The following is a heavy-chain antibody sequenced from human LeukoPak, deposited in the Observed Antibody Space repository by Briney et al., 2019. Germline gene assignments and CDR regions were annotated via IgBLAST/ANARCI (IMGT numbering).Heavy chain of an antibody. CDR1: GGSISGYH. CDR2: IYYSGSS. CDR3: AKGSSSWTRNPNWFDP. Sequence: AEPLSLTCNVSGGSISGYHWSWIRQPPGKGLEWLGYIYYSGSSNYNPSLKSRVTMSADTSENQFSLKLSSVTAADTAVYDCAKGSSSWTRNPNWFDPWGQGTLVTVSS. V-gene: IGHV4-59*01. J-gene: IGHJ5*02. D-gene: IGHD1-14*01.